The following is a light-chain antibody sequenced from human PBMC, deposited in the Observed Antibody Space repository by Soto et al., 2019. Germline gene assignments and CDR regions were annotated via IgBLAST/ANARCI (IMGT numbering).Light chain of an antibody. Sequence: DIVMTQSPLSLPVTPGEPASISCRSSQSLLHSNGYNYLDWYLQKPGQSPQLLIYLGSNRASGVPDRFRGSGSGTDFTLKISRVEAEDVGVYYCMQALQTPPTMHTFGQGTKLEIK. CDR1: QSLLHSNGYNY. V-gene: IGKV2-28*01. CDR2: LGS. CDR3: MQALQTPPTMHT. J-gene: IGKJ2*01.